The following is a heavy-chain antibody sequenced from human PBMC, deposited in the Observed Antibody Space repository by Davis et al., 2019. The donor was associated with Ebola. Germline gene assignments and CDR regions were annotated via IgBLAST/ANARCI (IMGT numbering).Heavy chain of an antibody. CDR1: GFTFSSYA. V-gene: IGHV3-30-3*01. Sequence: GESLKISCAASGFTFSSYAMHWVRQAPGKGLEWVAVISYDGSNKYYADSVKGRFTISRDNSKNTLYLQMNSLRAEDTAVYYCARGGGLWFGELLYQDYYGMDVWGKGTTVTVSS. J-gene: IGHJ6*04. CDR2: ISYDGSNK. CDR3: ARGGGLWFGELLYQDYYGMDV. D-gene: IGHD3-10*01.